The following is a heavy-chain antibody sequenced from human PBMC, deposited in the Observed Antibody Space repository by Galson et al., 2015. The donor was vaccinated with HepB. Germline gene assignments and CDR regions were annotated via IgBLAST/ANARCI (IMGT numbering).Heavy chain of an antibody. CDR3: AKDKSSDSAPRNAFDI. Sequence: SLRLSCAASGFTFDDYAMHWVRQAPGKGLEWVSGISWNSGSIGYADSVKGRFTISRDNAKDSLYLQMNSLRAEDSALYYCAKDKSSDSAPRNAFDIWGQGTMVTVSS. V-gene: IGHV3-9*01. CDR1: GFTFDDYA. J-gene: IGHJ3*02. D-gene: IGHD5-12*01. CDR2: ISWNSGSI.